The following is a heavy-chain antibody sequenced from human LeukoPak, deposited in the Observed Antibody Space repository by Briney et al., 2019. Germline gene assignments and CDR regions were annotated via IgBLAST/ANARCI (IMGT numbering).Heavy chain of an antibody. Sequence: GGSLRLSCAASGFTFSNYEMNWVRQAPGKGLEWVSYISSSGSTIYYADSVKGRFTISRDNAKNSLYLQMNSLRAEDTAVYYCARESNGVGPRGTAMALGFDYWGQGTLVTVSS. CDR2: ISSSGSTI. CDR3: ARESNGVGPRGTAMALGFDY. V-gene: IGHV3-48*03. J-gene: IGHJ4*02. CDR1: GFTFSNYE. D-gene: IGHD5-18*01.